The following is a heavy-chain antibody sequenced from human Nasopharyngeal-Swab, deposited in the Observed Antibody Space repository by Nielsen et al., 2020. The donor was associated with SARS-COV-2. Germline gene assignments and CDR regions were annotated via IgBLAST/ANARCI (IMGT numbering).Heavy chain of an antibody. CDR2: IYSGGST. CDR1: GFTVSSNY. CDR3: AKDPGFVVATVI. D-gene: IGHD5-12*01. Sequence: GGSLRLSCAASGFTVSSNYMSWVRQAPGKGLEWVSVIYSGGSTYYAASVKGRFTISRDNSKNTLYLQMNSLRAEDTAVYYCAKDPGFVVATVIWGQGTLVTVSS. J-gene: IGHJ4*02. V-gene: IGHV3-53*01.